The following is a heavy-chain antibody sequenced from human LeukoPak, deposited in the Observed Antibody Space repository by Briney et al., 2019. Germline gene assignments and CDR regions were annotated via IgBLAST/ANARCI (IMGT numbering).Heavy chain of an antibody. CDR1: RFTIRRHG. V-gene: IGHV3-33*01. Sequence: GGSLRLSCAASRFTIRRHGTDWGRQAPGKGLEWVAVIWYDGSNKYYADSVKGRFTISRDNSKNTLYLQMNSLRAEDTAVYYCAREGGYDFLAFFDYWGQGTLVTVSS. D-gene: IGHD5-12*01. CDR3: AREGGYDFLAFFDY. J-gene: IGHJ4*02. CDR2: IWYDGSNK.